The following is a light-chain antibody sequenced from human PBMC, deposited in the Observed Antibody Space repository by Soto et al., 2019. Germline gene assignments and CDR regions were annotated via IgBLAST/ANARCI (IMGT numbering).Light chain of an antibody. CDR2: KDS. CDR3: QSADSSGTSFAV. V-gene: IGLV3-25*03. CDR1: ALPKQY. J-gene: IGLJ2*01. Sequence: SYELTQPPSVSVSPGQTARITCSGDALPKQYAYWYQQKPGQAPVLVIYKDSERPSGIPERFSGSSSGTTVTLTISGVQAEDEADYYCQSADSSGTSFAVFGGGTKVTVL.